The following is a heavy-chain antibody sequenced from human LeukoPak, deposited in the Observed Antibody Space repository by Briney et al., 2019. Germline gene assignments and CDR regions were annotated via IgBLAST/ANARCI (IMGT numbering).Heavy chain of an antibody. CDR1: GFTFSTYN. D-gene: IGHD1-1*01. V-gene: IGHV3-21*01. J-gene: IGHJ6*02. Sequence: PGGSLRLSCAASGFTFSTYNMNWVRQAPGKGLEWVSSISSSSSYIYYADSVKGRFTISRDNAKNSLYLQMNSLRAEDTAVYYCARERITTVYYYNMDVWGQGTTVTVSS. CDR2: ISSSSSYI. CDR3: ARERITTVYYYNMDV.